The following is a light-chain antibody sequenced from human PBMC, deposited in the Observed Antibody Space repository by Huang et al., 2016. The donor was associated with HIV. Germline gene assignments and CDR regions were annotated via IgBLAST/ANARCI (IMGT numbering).Light chain of an antibody. CDR2: DAS. J-gene: IGKJ4*01. CDR3: QQRTSWPT. CDR1: QTVDRH. V-gene: IGKV3-11*01. Sequence: IVLTQSPATLSWSRGERVTLYCRDSQTVDRHLSWYQHKSGQPPRLLSYDASTRVTGIPAKFSGGGSGTHVILNISRLEPDDCAVYYCQQRTSWPTFGGGTKVEIK.